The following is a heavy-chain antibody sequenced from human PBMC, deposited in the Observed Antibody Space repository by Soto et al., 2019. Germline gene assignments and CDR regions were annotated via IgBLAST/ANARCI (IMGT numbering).Heavy chain of an antibody. D-gene: IGHD3-3*01. CDR2: MNPNSGNT. CDR1: GYTFTSYD. J-gene: IGHJ5*02. V-gene: IGHV1-8*01. CDR3: ARGERNDFWSGYYNWFDP. Sequence: ASVKVSCKASGYTFTSYDINWVRQATGQGLEWMGWMNPNSGNTGYAQKFQGRVTMTRNTSISTAYMELSSLRSEDTAVYYCARGERNDFWSGYYNWFDPWGQGTLVTVSS.